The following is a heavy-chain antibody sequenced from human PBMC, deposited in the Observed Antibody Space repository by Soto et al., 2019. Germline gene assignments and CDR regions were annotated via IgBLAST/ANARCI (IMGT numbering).Heavy chain of an antibody. D-gene: IGHD1-1*01. J-gene: IGHJ5*02. V-gene: IGHV3-33*01. CDR3: ATDFLERDLDP. CDR2: SWYDGSNN. CDR1: GFTFSSYG. Sequence: QVQLMESGGGVVQPGRSLRLSCAASGFTFSSYGIHWVRQAPGKGLEWVAVSWYDGSNNHFADSVKGRFTISRDNSKNTLYLQMNSLGAEDTAVYYCATDFLERDLDPWGQGTLVTVSS.